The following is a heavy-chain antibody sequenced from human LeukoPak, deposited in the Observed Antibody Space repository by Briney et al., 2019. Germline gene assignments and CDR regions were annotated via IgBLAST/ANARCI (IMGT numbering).Heavy chain of an antibody. CDR2: MNPNSGNT. V-gene: IGHV1-8*01. D-gene: IGHD4-17*01. CDR1: GYTFTSYD. J-gene: IGHJ4*02. CDR3: TTVSQRAY. Sequence: ASVKVSCKASGYTFTSYDINWVRQATGQGLEWMGWMNPNSGNTGYAQKFQGRVTMTEDTSTDTAYMELSSLRSEDTAVYYCTTVSQRAYWGQGTLVTVSS.